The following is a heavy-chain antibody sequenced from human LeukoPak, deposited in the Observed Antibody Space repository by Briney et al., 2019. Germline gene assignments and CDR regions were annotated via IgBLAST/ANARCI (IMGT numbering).Heavy chain of an antibody. J-gene: IGHJ6*02. CDR2: MNPNSGNT. CDR3: ARAGSMYYDILTGYYYYYGMDV. Sequence: ASVKVSCKASGYTFTSYDINWVRQATGQGLEWMGWMNPNSGNTGYAQKFQGRVTMTRNTSISTAYMELSGLRSEDTAVYYCARAGSMYYDILTGYYYYYGMDVWGQGTTVTVSS. CDR1: GYTFTSYD. D-gene: IGHD3-9*01. V-gene: IGHV1-8*01.